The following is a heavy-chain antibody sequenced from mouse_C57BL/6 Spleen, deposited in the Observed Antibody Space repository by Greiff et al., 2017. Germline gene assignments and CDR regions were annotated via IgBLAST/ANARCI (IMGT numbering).Heavy chain of an antibody. Sequence: QVQLKQPGAELVRPGSSVKLSCKASGYTFTSYWMHWVKQRPIQGLEWIGNIDPSDSETHYNQKFKDKATLTVDKSSSTAYMQLSSLTSEDSAVYYCARGFGYYAMDYWGQGTSVTVSS. CDR1: GYTFTSYW. V-gene: IGHV1-52*01. J-gene: IGHJ4*01. CDR2: IDPSDSET. CDR3: ARGFGYYAMDY.